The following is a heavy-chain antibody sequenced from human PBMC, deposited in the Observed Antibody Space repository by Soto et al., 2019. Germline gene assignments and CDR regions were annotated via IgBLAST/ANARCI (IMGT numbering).Heavy chain of an antibody. Sequence: QLQESGPGLVKPSETLSLICNVSGRSMISYYWSWLRQPAGKGLEWIGRVYTGGNTNYNPSPKSRVTMSVDTSKSQFSLKLTSVTAADTAVYYCAREGDDRHFFFDSWGQGTLVTVSS. CDR3: AREGDDRHFFFDS. CDR2: VYTGGNT. V-gene: IGHV4-4*07. D-gene: IGHD3-3*02. J-gene: IGHJ4*02. CDR1: GRSMISYY.